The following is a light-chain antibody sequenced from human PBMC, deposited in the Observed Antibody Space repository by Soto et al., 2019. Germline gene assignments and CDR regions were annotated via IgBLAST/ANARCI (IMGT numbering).Light chain of an antibody. J-gene: IGKJ1*01. CDR1: QTVNNNY. V-gene: IGKV3-20*01. Sequence: EIVLTQPPGPLSVSPGDRVTLSCRASQTVNNNYLAWYQQKPGQAPRLLIYGASTPATGTPARFSGSGSGTHFTLTVSRLEPEDFAVYYCQQCGGSAPWTFGPGTKVDIK. CDR2: GAS. CDR3: QQCGGSAPWT.